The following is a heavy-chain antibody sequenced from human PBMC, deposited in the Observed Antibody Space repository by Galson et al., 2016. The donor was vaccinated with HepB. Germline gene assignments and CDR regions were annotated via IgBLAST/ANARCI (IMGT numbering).Heavy chain of an antibody. V-gene: IGHV3-74*03. J-gene: IGHJ3*02. Sequence: SLRLSCAASGFTFSSYWMNWVRQAPGKGLVWVPRINNDGSNTTYADSVKGRFIISRDNSKSTLYLQMSSLRADDTAVYSCAKKGYSSGKFDAFDIWGQGTVVTVSS. CDR3: AKKGYSSGKFDAFDI. CDR2: INNDGSNT. CDR1: GFTFSSYW. D-gene: IGHD6-19*01.